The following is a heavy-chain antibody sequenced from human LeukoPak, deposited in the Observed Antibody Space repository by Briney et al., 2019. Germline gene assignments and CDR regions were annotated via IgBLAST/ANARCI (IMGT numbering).Heavy chain of an antibody. CDR2: IIPIFGTA. CDR1: GGTFSSYA. D-gene: IGHD2-2*01. CDR3: ARVGRYCSSTSRCYYYYMDV. J-gene: IGHJ6*03. V-gene: IGHV1-69*06. Sequence: SVKVSCKASGGTFSSYAISWVRQAPGQGLERMGGIIPIFGTANYAQKFQGRVTITADKSTSTAYMELSSLRSEDTAVYYCARVGRYCSSTSRCYYYYMDVWGKGTTVTVSS.